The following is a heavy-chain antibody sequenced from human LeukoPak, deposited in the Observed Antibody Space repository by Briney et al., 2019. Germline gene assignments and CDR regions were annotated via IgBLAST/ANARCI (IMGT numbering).Heavy chain of an antibody. J-gene: IGHJ4*02. CDR1: GFVFNNYG. CDR2: IWTDGSKK. CDR3: ARRSGGTSGLDY. V-gene: IGHV3-33*01. D-gene: IGHD2-8*02. Sequence: GGSLRLSCAASGFVFNNYGKHWVRQAPGKGLEWVAVIWTDGSKKSYADSVKGRFTFTRDNSKNMLYLQMDSLRADDTAVYYCARRSGGTSGLDYWGQGILVTVSS.